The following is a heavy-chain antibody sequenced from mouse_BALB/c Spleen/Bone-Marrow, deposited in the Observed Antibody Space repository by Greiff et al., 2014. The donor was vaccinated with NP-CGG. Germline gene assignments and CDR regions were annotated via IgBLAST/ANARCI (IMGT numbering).Heavy chain of an antibody. V-gene: IGHV1-9*01. Sequence: QVQLQQAGAELMKPGASGKISCMATGYTFRNYWVEGGKQRPGHGLEGIGEIFPGSGSTDYNENFKGKATFTADTSSNTAYMQLSSLTSADSAVYYCARVIYWYLDVWGAGTTVTVSS. CDR3: ARVIYWYLDV. J-gene: IGHJ1*01. CDR2: IFPGSGST. CDR1: GYTFRNYW.